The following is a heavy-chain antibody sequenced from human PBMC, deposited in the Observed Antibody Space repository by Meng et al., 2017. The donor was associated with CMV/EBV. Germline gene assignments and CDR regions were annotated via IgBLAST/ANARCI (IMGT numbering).Heavy chain of an antibody. V-gene: IGHV3-23*01. J-gene: IGHJ5*02. CDR3: AKDCWFDP. CDR2: ISGSGVST. Sequence: GESLKISCAASGFTFRSYAMSWVRQAPGKGLEWVSAISGSGVSTYYADSVRGRFTISRDNSKNTLYLQMNGLRAEDTAVYYCAKDCWFDPWGQGTLVTVSS. CDR1: GFTFRSYA.